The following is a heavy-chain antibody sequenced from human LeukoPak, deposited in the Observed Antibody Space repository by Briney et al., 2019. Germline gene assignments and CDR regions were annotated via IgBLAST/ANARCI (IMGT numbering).Heavy chain of an antibody. Sequence: GESLKISCKGSGYSFTSYWIGWVRQMPGKGLEWMGIIYPGDSDTRYSPSFQGQVTISADKSISTAYLQWSSLKASDTAMYYCVRRPAATIDYFDYWGQGTLVTVSS. D-gene: IGHD2-2*01. V-gene: IGHV5-51*01. CDR1: GYSFTSYW. J-gene: IGHJ4*02. CDR2: IYPGDSDT. CDR3: VRRPAATIDYFDY.